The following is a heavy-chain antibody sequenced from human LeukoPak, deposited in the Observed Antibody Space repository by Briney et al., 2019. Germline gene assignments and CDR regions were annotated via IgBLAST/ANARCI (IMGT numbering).Heavy chain of an antibody. D-gene: IGHD2/OR15-2a*01. CDR2: ISETGAIT. Sequence: GGSLRLSCAASGFTFTSYPMTWVRQPPGKGLEWVSSISETGAITNYADSVKGRFTISRDNSKNTLYLQMSSLRAEDAAVYFCAKYIGPSRRIFDYWGQGTLVAVSS. CDR3: AKYIGPSRRIFDY. V-gene: IGHV3-23*01. CDR1: GFTFTSYP. J-gene: IGHJ4*02.